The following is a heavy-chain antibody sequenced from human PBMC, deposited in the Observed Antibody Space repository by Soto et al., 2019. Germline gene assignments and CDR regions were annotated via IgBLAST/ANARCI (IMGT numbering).Heavy chain of an antibody. CDR1: GYSFTSYW. CDR2: IYPGDSDT. D-gene: IGHD3-9*01. J-gene: IGHJ4*02. Sequence: GESLKISCKGSGYSFTSYWIGWVRQMPGKGLEWMGIIYPGDSDTRYSPSFQGQVTISADKSISTAYLRWSSLKASDTALYYCARLIHYNILTGPYYFDYWGQGTLVTVSS. CDR3: ARLIHYNILTGPYYFDY. V-gene: IGHV5-51*01.